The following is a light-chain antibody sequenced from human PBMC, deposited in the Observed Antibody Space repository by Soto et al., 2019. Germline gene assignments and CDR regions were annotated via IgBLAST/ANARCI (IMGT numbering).Light chain of an antibody. J-gene: IGLJ1*01. V-gene: IGLV2-23*01. Sequence: ALTQPASVSGSPGQSITISCTGTSSDVGSRNLVSWYQQYPGKAPKLIIFEASKRPSGVSNRFSGSKSGSTASLTISGLQAEDKADYYCCSHAGGSTDVFGTGTKVTVL. CDR2: EAS. CDR3: CSHAGGSTDV. CDR1: SSDVGSRNL.